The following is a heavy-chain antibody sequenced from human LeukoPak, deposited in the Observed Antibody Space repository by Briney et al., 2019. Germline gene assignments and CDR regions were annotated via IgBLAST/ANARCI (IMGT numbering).Heavy chain of an antibody. D-gene: IGHD3-22*01. CDR3: ARHHNPRHTYYYDSNGYPYFDY. J-gene: IGHJ4*02. CDR2: IYYSGST. V-gene: IGHV4-59*08. CDR1: GGPISSYY. Sequence: SVTLSLTCTVSGGPISSYYWSWIRQPPGKGLEWIGYIYYSGSTNYNPSLKSRVTISVDTSKNQFSLKLSSVTAADTAVYYCARHHNPRHTYYYDSNGYPYFDYWGQGTLVTVSS.